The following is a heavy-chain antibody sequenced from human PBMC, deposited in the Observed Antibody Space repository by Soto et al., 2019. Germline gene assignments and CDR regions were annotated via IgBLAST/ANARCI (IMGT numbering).Heavy chain of an antibody. CDR1: GYTFTGYY. CDR3: ARSYYDSSGYYFDGMDV. CDR2: INPNSGGT. D-gene: IGHD3-22*01. J-gene: IGHJ6*02. Sequence: AASVKVSCKASGYTFTGYYMHWVRQAPGQGLEWMGWINPNSGGTNYAQKFQGWVTMTRDTSISTAYMELSRLRSDDTAVYYCARSYYDSSGYYFDGMDVWGQGTTVTVSS. V-gene: IGHV1-2*04.